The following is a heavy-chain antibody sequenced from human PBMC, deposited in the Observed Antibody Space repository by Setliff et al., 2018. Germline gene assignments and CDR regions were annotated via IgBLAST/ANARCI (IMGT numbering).Heavy chain of an antibody. J-gene: IGHJ3*02. D-gene: IGHD3-10*01. Sequence: PSETLSLTCAVFDGSFSDYYWSWIRQPPGKGLEWIGEINHYGSTKYKSSLRSRVTISVDTSKNQFSLNLNSVTAADTAVYYCARRWNFGPYGSGIHDGFDMWG. V-gene: IGHV4-34*01. CDR3: ARRWNFGPYGSGIHDGFDM. CDR2: INHYGST. CDR1: DGSFSDYY.